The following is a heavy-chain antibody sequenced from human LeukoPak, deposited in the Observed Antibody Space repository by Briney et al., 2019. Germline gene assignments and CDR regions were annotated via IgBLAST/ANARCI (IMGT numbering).Heavy chain of an antibody. V-gene: IGHV1-69*01. CDR1: GRTFSSYA. J-gene: IGHJ4*02. Sequence: SVKVSCKASGRTFSSYAISWVRQAPGQGLEWMGGIIPIFGTANYAQKFQGRVTITADESTSTAYMELSSLRSEDTAVYYCARDRYTHNSGPAYFDYWGQGTLVTVSS. D-gene: IGHD1-1*01. CDR2: IIPIFGTA. CDR3: ARDRYTHNSGPAYFDY.